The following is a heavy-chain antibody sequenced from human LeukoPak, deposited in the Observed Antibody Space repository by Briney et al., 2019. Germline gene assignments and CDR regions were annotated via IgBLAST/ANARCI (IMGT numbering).Heavy chain of an antibody. CDR2: IIPILGIA. J-gene: IGHJ6*02. D-gene: IGHD2-15*01. V-gene: IGHV1-69*04. CDR3: ARVVVVAATEGYYYYGMDV. CDR1: GGTFSSYA. Sequence: ASVKVSCKASGGTFSSYAISRVRQAPGQGLEWMGRIIPILGIANYAQKFQGRVTITADKSTSTAYMELSSLRSEDTAVYYCARVVVVAATEGYYYYGMDVWGQGTTVTVSS.